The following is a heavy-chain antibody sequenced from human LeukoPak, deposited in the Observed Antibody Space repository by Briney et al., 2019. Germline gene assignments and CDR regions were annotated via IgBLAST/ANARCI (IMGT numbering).Heavy chain of an antibody. CDR1: GFTFSSNG. J-gene: IGHJ4*02. CDR3: ARDSPRLSY. CDR2: ISATGGTI. V-gene: IGHV3-48*01. Sequence: GGSLRLSCAASGFTFSSNGMNWVRQAPGKGLEWVSYISATGGTIYYADSVKGRFTISRDNAKNSLSLQMNNLRVEDTAVYYCARDSPRLSYWGQGTLVTVSS.